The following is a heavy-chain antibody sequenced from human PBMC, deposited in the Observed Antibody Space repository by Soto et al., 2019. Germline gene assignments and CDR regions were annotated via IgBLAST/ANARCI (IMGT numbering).Heavy chain of an antibody. CDR1: GYTFTSYG. V-gene: IGHV1-18*01. CDR3: ARDSTRNWFDP. CDR2: ISAYNGNT. Sequence: ASVKVSCKASGYTFTSYGISWVRQAPGQGLEWMGWISAYNGNTNYAQKLQGRVTMTTDTSTSTAYMELSRLRSDDTAVYYCARDSTRNWFDPWGQGTLVTVSS. D-gene: IGHD5-12*01. J-gene: IGHJ5*02.